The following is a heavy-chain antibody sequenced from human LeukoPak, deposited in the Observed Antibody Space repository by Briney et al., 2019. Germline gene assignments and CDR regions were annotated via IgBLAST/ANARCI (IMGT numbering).Heavy chain of an antibody. D-gene: IGHD4-17*01. V-gene: IGHV4-59*01. CDR2: VYYTGSI. J-gene: IGHJ4*02. CDR1: GGSINNYY. Sequence: SETLSLTCTVSGGSINNYYWTWIRQPPGKGLECIGYVYYTGSIYYNPSLKSRVTISVDTSRNQFSLNLKSVTAADTAVYYCARDSSTVTTRHFDYWGQGILVTVSS. CDR3: ARDSSTVTTRHFDY.